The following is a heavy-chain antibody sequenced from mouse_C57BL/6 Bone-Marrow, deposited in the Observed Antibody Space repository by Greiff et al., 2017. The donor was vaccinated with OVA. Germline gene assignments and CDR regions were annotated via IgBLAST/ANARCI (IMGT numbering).Heavy chain of an antibody. V-gene: IGHV1-18*01. CDR3: ARWDPHYYGSSYWYFDV. D-gene: IGHD1-1*01. Sequence: VQLQQSGPELVKPGASVKIPCKASGYTFTDYNMDWVKQSHGKSLEWIGDINPNNGGTIYNQKFKGKATLTVDKSSSTAYMELRSLTSEDTAVYYCARWDPHYYGSSYWYFDVWGTGTTVTVSS. J-gene: IGHJ1*03. CDR2: INPNNGGT. CDR1: GYTFTDYN.